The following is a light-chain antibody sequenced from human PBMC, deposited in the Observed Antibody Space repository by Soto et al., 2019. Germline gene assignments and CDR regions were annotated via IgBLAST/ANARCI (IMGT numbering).Light chain of an antibody. Sequence: QAVVTQEPSLTVSPGGTVTLTCASNIGAVTSGHYTNWLQQKPGQAPRALIYSTDTKHSWTPARFSGSLLGGKAALTLSGAQPEDEADYYRFIYYGGAVIFGGGTKLTVL. CDR1: IGAVTSGHY. J-gene: IGLJ2*01. V-gene: IGLV7-43*01. CDR3: FIYYGGAVI. CDR2: STD.